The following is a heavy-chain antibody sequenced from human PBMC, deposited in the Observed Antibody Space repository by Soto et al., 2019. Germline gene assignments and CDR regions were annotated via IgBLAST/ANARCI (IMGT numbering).Heavy chain of an antibody. D-gene: IGHD4-17*01. Sequence: SETLSLTCTVSGGSISSYYWSWIRQPPGKGLEWIGYIYYSGSTNYNPSLKSRVTISVDTSKNQFSLKLSSVTAADTAVYYCARLFDPVGDYYYYYYMDVWGKGTTVTVSS. CDR1: GGSISSYY. J-gene: IGHJ6*03. CDR3: ARLFDPVGDYYYYYYMDV. CDR2: IYYSGST. V-gene: IGHV4-59*08.